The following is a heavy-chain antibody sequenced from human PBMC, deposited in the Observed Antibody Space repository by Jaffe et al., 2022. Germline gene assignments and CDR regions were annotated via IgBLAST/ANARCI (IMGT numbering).Heavy chain of an antibody. Sequence: QVQLQESGPGLVKPSETLSLTCAVSGYSISSGYYWGWIRQPPGKGLEWIGSIYHSGSTYYNPSLKSRVTISVDTSKNQFSLKLSSVTAADTAVYYCAKLSTYDSSGYTPLLWFDPWGQGTLVTVSS. CDR2: IYHSGST. V-gene: IGHV4-38-2*01. CDR3: AKLSTYDSSGYTPLLWFDP. D-gene: IGHD3-22*01. CDR1: GYSISSGYY. J-gene: IGHJ5*02.